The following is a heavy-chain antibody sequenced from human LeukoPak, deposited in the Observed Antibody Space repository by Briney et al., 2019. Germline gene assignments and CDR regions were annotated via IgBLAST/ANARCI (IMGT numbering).Heavy chain of an antibody. CDR3: ARDVPYSGRGAYDI. CDR1: GFTFGNFW. J-gene: IGHJ3*02. D-gene: IGHD1-26*01. Sequence: PTGGSLRLSCTASGFTFGNFWMNWVRQAPGEGLDFVAKIKQDGSEKDYADSVKGRFTISRDNAKNSVFLQLNSLRAEDTAVYYCARDVPYSGRGAYDIWGQGTMVTVSS. V-gene: IGHV3-7*01. CDR2: IKQDGSEK.